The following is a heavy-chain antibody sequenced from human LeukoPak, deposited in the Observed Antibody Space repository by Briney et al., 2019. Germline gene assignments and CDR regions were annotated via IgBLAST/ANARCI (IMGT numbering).Heavy chain of an antibody. CDR1: GGSISSGGYY. J-gene: IGHJ4*02. V-gene: IGHV4-31*03. CDR2: IYYSGST. Sequence: SQTLSLTCTVSGGSISSGGYYWSWIRQHPGKGLEWIGYIYYSGSTYYNPSLKSRVTISVNTSKNQFSLKLSSVTAADTAVYYCASLEAVAASEARWGQGTLVTVSS. CDR3: ASLEAVAASEAR. D-gene: IGHD6-19*01.